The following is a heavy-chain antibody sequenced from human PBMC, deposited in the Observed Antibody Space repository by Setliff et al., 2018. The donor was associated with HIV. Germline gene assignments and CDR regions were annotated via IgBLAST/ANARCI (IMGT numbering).Heavy chain of an antibody. V-gene: IGHV4-39*07. J-gene: IGHJ4*02. CDR3: TRGPEGVAGGDY. D-gene: IGHD3-3*01. CDR2: IYSGGSA. Sequence: SETLSLTCTVSGGSISGSNSYWGWIRQPPGKGLEWIGNIYSGGSAYYNPSFKSRVTISVDRSKSQFSLKLSSVTAADTAIYYCTRGPEGVAGGDYWGQGILVTVSS. CDR1: GGSISGSNSY.